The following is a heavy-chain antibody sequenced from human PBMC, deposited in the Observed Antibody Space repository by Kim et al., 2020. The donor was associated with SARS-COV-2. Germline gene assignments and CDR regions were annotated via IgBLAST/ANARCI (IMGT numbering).Heavy chain of an antibody. J-gene: IGHJ6*02. V-gene: IGHV3-33*01. CDR3: ARTLILSGYYGMDV. Sequence: PDPVKRRLTISKDNSKNPHYLQMNSLRADDTAVYYCARTLILSGYYGMDVWGQGTTVTVSS. D-gene: IGHD3-10*01.